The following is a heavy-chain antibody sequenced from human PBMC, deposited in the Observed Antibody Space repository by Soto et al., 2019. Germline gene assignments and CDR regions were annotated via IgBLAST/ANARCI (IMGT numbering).Heavy chain of an antibody. CDR1: GFTFSSYA. CDR3: EKASYQTRGGRIAVAGTFDY. CDR2: ISGSGGST. V-gene: IGHV3-23*01. Sequence: EVQLLESGGGLVQPGGSLRLSCAASGFTFSSYAMSWVRQAPGKGLEWVSAISGSGGSTYYADSVKGRFTISRDNSKNTMYLQMNSMRAEDTAVYYCEKASYQTRGGRIAVAGTFDYWGQGTLVTVSS. J-gene: IGHJ4*02. D-gene: IGHD6-19*01.